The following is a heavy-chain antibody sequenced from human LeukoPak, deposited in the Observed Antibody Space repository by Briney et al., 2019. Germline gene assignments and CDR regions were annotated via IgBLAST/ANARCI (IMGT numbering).Heavy chain of an antibody. CDR1: EFSVSSNY. V-gene: IGHV3-53*01. CDR2: IYSGGAT. D-gene: IGHD6-19*01. Sequence: PGGSLRLSCAVSEFSVSSNYMNWVRLAPRKGMEWVSVIYSGGATYYADSVRGRFTISRDNSKNMVSLQMTSLGAEDTAVYYCARGRFSGPDDYWGQGTLVTVSS. CDR3: ARGRFSGPDDY. J-gene: IGHJ4*02.